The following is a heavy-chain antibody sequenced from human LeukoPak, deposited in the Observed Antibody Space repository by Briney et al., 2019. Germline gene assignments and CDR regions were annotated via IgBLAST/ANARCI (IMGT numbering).Heavy chain of an antibody. CDR2: FSGSDGST. V-gene: IGHV3-23*01. J-gene: IGHJ4*02. CDR3: AKGGIYFHDPLDY. D-gene: IGHD2-21*01. Sequence: GGSLRLSCAASGFTFSSYAMSWVRQAPGKGLEWVSGFSGSDGSTFYADSVKGRFTISRDDSKNTLYLQMNSLRAEDTAIYYCAKGGIYFHDPLDYWGQGTLVTVSS. CDR1: GFTFSSYA.